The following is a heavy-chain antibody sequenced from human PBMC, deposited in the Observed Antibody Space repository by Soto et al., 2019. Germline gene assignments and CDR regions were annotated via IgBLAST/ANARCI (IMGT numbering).Heavy chain of an antibody. D-gene: IGHD5-18*01. V-gene: IGHV3-48*03. CDR1: GFIFSSYE. CDR3: XXXXYVDAAMDFDY. J-gene: IGHJ4*02. CDR2: INSRGSTI. Sequence: EVLLVESGGGLVQPGGSLRLSCAASGFIFSSYEMNWVRQAPGKGLEWVSYINSRGSTIHYADSVKGRFTISRDNAENSLYLQMNSLRAEDTXXXXXXXXXYVDAAMDFDYWGQGTLVXXX.